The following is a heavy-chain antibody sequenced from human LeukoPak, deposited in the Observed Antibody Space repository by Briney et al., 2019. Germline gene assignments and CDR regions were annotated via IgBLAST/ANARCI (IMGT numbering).Heavy chain of an antibody. CDR1: GFTFSSYA. J-gene: IGHJ4*02. D-gene: IGHD5-18*01. V-gene: IGHV3-23*01. CDR2: ISGSGGST. CDR3: AKDPSGGRIQLWLPDRQGTLY. Sequence: PGGSLRLSCAASGFTFSSYAMSWVRQAPGKGLEWVSAISGSGGSTYYADSVKGRFTISRDNSKNTLYLQMNSLRAEDTAVYYCAKDPSGGRIQLWLPDRQGTLYWGQGTLVTVSS.